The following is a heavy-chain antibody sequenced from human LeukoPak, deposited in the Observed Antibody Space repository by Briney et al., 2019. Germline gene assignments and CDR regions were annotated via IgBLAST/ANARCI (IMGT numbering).Heavy chain of an antibody. CDR3: ARDRDCTSTSCYYYYMDV. D-gene: IGHD2-2*01. V-gene: IGHV1-2*02. CDR1: GYTFTGYL. J-gene: IGHJ6*03. CDR2: INPNSGGT. Sequence: ASVKVSCKASGYTFTGYLMHWVRQAPGQGLEWMGWINPNSGGTFYPQKFRGRVTMTRDTSISTAFMELSRLTSDDTAVYYCARDRDCTSTSCYYYYMDVWGKGTTVSVSS.